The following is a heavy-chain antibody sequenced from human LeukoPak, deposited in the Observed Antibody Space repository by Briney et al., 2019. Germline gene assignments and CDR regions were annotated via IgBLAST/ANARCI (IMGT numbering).Heavy chain of an antibody. J-gene: IGHJ4*02. CDR2: INPNSGGT. CDR3: ARVNRGYSYGYGMAY. D-gene: IGHD5-18*01. CDR1: GYTFTGYY. V-gene: IGHV1-2*02. Sequence: ASVKVSCKASGYTFTGYYMHWVRQAPGQGLEWMGWINPNSGGTNYAQKFQGRVTMTKDTSISTAYMELSRLRSDDTAVYYCARVNRGYSYGYGMAYWGQGTLVTVSS.